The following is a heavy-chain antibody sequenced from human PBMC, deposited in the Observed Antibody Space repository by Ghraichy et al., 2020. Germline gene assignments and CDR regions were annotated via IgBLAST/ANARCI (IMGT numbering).Heavy chain of an antibody. CDR3: TRLRTHGDHYYGMDV. V-gene: IGHV3-64*01. Sequence: GGSLRLSCAASGFIFSSYGMHWVRQARGKGLEYVSSISHSGGDTFYANSVKGRFTISRDNSKNTMYLQMDSLRVEDTAVYFCTRLRTHGDHYYGMDVWGQGTTVTVSS. D-gene: IGHD3-10*01. CDR2: ISHSGGDT. CDR1: GFIFSSYG. J-gene: IGHJ6*02.